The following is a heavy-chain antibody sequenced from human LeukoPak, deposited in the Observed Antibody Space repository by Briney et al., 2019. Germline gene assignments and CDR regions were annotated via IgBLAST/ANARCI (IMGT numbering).Heavy chain of an antibody. D-gene: IGHD6-19*01. J-gene: IGHJ3*02. CDR2: ISSSSSYI. V-gene: IGHV3-21*01. Sequence: GGTLRLSCAASGFTFSSYSMNWVRQAPGKGLEWVSSISSSSSYIYYADSVKGRFTISRDNAKNSLYLQMNSLRAEDTAVYYCASSYSSGFHAFDIWGQGAMVTVSS. CDR3: ASSYSSGFHAFDI. CDR1: GFTFSSYS.